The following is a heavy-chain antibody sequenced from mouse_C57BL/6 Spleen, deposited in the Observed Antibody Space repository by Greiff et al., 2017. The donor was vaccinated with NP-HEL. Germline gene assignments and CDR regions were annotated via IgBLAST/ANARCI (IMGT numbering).Heavy chain of an antibody. D-gene: IGHD2-1*01. CDR3: ARGGNMVTTWFAY. CDR2: IYPGSGST. CDR1: GYTFTSYW. Sequence: QVQLQQPGAELVKPGASVKMSCKASGYTFTSYWITWVKQRPGQGLEWIGDIYPGSGSTNYNEKFKSKATLTVDTSSSTAYMQLSSLTSEDSAVYYCARGGNMVTTWFAYWGQGTPVTVSA. V-gene: IGHV1-55*01. J-gene: IGHJ3*01.